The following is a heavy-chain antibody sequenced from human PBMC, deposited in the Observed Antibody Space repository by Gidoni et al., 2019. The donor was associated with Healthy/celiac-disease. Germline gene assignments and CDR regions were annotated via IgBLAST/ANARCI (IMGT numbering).Heavy chain of an antibody. V-gene: IGHV3-23*01. CDR3: AKDVEYYYDSSGYYYFDY. J-gene: IGHJ4*02. CDR2: ISGSGGST. Sequence: EVQLLESGGGLVQPGGSLRLSCAASGFTFSSYAMSWVRQAPGKGLEWVSAISGSGGSTYYADSVKGRFTISRDNSKNTLYLQMNSLRAEDTAVYYCAKDVEYYYDSSGYYYFDYWGQGTQVTVSS. D-gene: IGHD3-22*01. CDR1: GFTFSSYA.